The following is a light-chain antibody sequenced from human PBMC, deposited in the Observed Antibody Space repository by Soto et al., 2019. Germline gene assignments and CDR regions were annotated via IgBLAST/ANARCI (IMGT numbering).Light chain of an antibody. Sequence: IVMTQSPATLSVSPGVRATLSCRASQSVSNNLAWYQQKPGQTPRLLIYGASTRATGLPARFSGSGSGTEFTLTISSLQSEDFALYYCQQYNNWPRTFGQGTKVEIK. V-gene: IGKV3-15*01. CDR3: QQYNNWPRT. J-gene: IGKJ1*01. CDR1: QSVSNN. CDR2: GAS.